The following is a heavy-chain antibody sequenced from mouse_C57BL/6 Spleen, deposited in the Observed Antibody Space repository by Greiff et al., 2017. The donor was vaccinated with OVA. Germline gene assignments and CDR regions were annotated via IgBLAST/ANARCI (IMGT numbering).Heavy chain of an antibody. CDR1: GFTFSSYG. CDR3: ARLDNDWALGFDY. CDR2: ISSGGSYT. J-gene: IGHJ2*01. V-gene: IGHV5-6*01. Sequence: EVKLVESGGDLVKPGGSLKLSCAASGFTFSSYGMSWVRQTPDQRLEWVATISSGGSYTYYPDRVKGRFTISKDNTKNTLYLRMSSLEYEDTSMYYRARLDNDWALGFDYWGQGTTLTVSS. D-gene: IGHD2-4*01.